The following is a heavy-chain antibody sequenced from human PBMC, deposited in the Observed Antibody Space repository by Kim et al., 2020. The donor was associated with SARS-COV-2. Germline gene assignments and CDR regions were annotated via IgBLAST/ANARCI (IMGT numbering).Heavy chain of an antibody. Sequence: SETLSLTCTVSGGSISSYYWSWIRQPAGKGLEWIGRIYTSGSTNYNPSLKSRVTMSVDTSKNQFSLKLSSVTAADTAVYYCAGEEIKIFGTHAFAIWCQGPMVSVSS. CDR1: GGSISSYY. CDR3: AGEEIKIFGTHAFAI. V-gene: IGHV4-4*07. J-gene: IGHJ3*02. D-gene: IGHD3-9*01. CDR2: IYTSGST.